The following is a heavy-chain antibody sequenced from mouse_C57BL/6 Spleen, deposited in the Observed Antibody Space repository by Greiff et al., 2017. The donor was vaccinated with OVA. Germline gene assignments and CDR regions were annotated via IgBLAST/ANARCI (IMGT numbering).Heavy chain of an antibody. CDR3: ARWGSGYWFAY. Sequence: VQLQQSGAELVKPGASVKISCKASGYAFSSYWMNWVKQRPGKGLEWIGQIYPGDGYTNYNGKFKGKATLTADKSSSTAYMQLSSLTSEDSAVYFCARWGSGYWFAYWGQGTLVTVSA. CDR2: IYPGDGYT. J-gene: IGHJ3*01. CDR1: GYAFSSYW. V-gene: IGHV1-80*01. D-gene: IGHD3-2*02.